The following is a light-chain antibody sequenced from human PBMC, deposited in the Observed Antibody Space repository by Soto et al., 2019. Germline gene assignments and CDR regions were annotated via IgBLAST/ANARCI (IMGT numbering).Light chain of an antibody. CDR3: LLSYSGSWI. V-gene: IGLV7-46*01. J-gene: IGLJ2*01. Sequence: QAVVTQEPSLTVSPGGTVTLTCGSSTGAVTSSHYPYWFQQKPGQAPRTLIYETSNKHPWTPARFSGSLLGGKAALTLSGAQAEDEAEYYCLLSYSGSWIFGGGTKLTVL. CDR2: ETS. CDR1: TGAVTSSHY.